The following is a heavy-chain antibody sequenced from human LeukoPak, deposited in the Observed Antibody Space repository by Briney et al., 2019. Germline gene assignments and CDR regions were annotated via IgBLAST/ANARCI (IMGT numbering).Heavy chain of an antibody. CDR2: ISYDGSNK. CDR3: AKGPGGRLRYVDWYLPDYGMDV. J-gene: IGHJ6*02. V-gene: IGHV3-30*18. Sequence: PGGSLRLSCAASGFTFSGYGMHWVRQAPGKGREWVAVISYDGSNKYYADSVKGRFTISRDNSKNTLYLQMNSLRAEDTAVYYCAKGPGGRLRYVDWYLPDYGMDVWGQGTTVTVSS. CDR1: GFTFSGYG. D-gene: IGHD3-9*01.